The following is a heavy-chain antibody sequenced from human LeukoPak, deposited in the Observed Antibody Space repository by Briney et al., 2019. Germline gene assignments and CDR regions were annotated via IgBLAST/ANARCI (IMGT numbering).Heavy chain of an antibody. CDR3: AGRDKGYYYGMDV. CDR1: GFTVSSNY. CDR2: LYCSGST. Sequence: GGSLRLSCAASGFTVSSNYMSWVRQAPGKGLGGGLEWVSLLYCSGSTYYKDSVKGRFTISRDSSKNTLYLQMNSLRAEDTAVYYCAGRDKGYYYGMDVWGQGTTVTVSS. D-gene: IGHD5-24*01. V-gene: IGHV3-66*01. J-gene: IGHJ6*02.